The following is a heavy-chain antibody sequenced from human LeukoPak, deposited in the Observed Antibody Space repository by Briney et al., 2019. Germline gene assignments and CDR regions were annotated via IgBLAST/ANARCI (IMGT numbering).Heavy chain of an antibody. J-gene: IGHJ5*01. CDR2: IHHSGGT. V-gene: IGHV4-34*01. CDR3: ARWLRLGYCSSTSCEDS. Sequence: SETLSLTCAVYGGSFSGYYWGWIRQPPGKGLEWIGEIHHSGGTNYNPSLKSRVTISLDTSKNHLSLKLSSVTAADTAVYYCARWLRLGYCSSTSCEDSWGQGTLVTVSS. D-gene: IGHD2-2*01. CDR1: GGSFSGYY.